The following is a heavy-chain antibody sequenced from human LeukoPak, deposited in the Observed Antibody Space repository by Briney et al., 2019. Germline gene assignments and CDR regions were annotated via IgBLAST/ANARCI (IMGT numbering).Heavy chain of an antibody. J-gene: IGHJ4*02. CDR3: AKDGVLRSGWYHYFDY. V-gene: IGHV3-30*18. Sequence: GRSLRLSCAASGFTFSSYGMHWVRQAPGKGLEWVAVISYDGSNKYYAGSVKGRFTISRDNSKNTLYLQMNSLRAEDTAVYYCAKDGVLRSGWYHYFDYWGQGTLVTVSS. CDR2: ISYDGSNK. CDR1: GFTFSSYG. D-gene: IGHD6-19*01.